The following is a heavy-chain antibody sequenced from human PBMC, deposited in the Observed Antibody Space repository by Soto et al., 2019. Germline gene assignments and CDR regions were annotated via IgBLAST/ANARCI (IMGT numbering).Heavy chain of an antibody. CDR3: AREYSSSSEGFYYYYGMDV. CDR2: ISYDGSNK. Sequence: LRLSCAASGFTFSSYAMHWVRQAPGKGLEWVAVISYDGSNKYYADSVKGRFTISRDNSKNTLYLQMNSLRAEDTAVYYCAREYSSSSEGFYYYYGMDVWGQGTTVTVSS. J-gene: IGHJ6*02. D-gene: IGHD6-6*01. V-gene: IGHV3-30-3*01. CDR1: GFTFSSYA.